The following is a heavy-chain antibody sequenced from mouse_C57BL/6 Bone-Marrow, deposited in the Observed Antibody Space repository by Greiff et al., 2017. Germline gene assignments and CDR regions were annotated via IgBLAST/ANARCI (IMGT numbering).Heavy chain of an antibody. J-gene: IGHJ4*01. CDR1: GFTFSDYG. CDR3: ARERLRRAYYAMDY. V-gene: IGHV5-17*01. D-gene: IGHD2-4*01. Sequence: DVKLVESGGGLVKPGGSLKLSCAASGFTFSDYGMHWVRQAPEKGLEWVAYISSGSSTIYYADTVKGRFTISRDNAKNTLFLQMTSLRSEDTAMYYCARERLRRAYYAMDYWGQGTSVTVSS. CDR2: ISSGSSTI.